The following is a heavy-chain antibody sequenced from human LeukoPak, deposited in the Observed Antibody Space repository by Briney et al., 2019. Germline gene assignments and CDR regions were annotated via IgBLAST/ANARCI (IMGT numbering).Heavy chain of an antibody. CDR2: IVVGSGNT. Sequence: GASVKVSCKASGFTFTRSAMQWVRQARGQRLEWIGWIVVGSGNTNYAQKFQERVTITRDMSTSTAYMELSSLRSEDTAVYYCAADSGSGWGQGTLVTVSS. CDR1: GFTFTRSA. V-gene: IGHV1-58*02. CDR3: AADSGSG. D-gene: IGHD1-14*01. J-gene: IGHJ4*02.